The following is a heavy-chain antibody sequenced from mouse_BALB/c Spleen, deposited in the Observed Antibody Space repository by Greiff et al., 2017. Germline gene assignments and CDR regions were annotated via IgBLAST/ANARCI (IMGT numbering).Heavy chain of an antibody. CDR3: ANGYDMGAWFAY. J-gene: IGHJ3*01. D-gene: IGHD2-2*01. Sequence: VQRVESGPSLVQPSQSLSITCTVSGFSLTSYGVHWVRQSPGKGLEWLGVIWRGGSTDYNAAFMSRLSITKDNSKSQVFFKMNSLQADDTAIYYCANGYDMGAWFAYWGQGTLVTVSA. CDR1: GFSLTSYG. V-gene: IGHV2-5-1*01. CDR2: IWRGGST.